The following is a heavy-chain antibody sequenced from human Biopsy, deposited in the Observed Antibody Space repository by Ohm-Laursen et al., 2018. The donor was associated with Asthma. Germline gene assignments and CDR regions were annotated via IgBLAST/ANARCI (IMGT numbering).Heavy chain of an antibody. D-gene: IGHD6-19*01. CDR1: GGTFSNFA. Sequence: SSVKVSCKPPGGTFSNFAISWVRQAPGQGLEWLGGIMTVFGTTNYAQKFQGRVPITADESTSTAYMEVTSLRSEDTAIYYCARCQVGYSSGRSLLLKKIYYSGMDVWGQGTAVTVSS. CDR2: IMTVFGTT. J-gene: IGHJ6*02. CDR3: ARCQVGYSSGRSLLLKKIYYSGMDV. V-gene: IGHV1-69*01.